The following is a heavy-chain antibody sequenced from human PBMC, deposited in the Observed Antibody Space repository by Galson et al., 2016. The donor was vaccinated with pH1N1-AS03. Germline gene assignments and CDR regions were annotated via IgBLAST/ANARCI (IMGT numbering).Heavy chain of an antibody. CDR3: SRQVSDGYKDYFDY. Sequence: QSGAEVKKPGESLKISCKTSGYIFTSYWVAWVRHMPGKGLEWMGIIYPGDSDTSYSPSFQGQVTISADRSTNTAYLQWNSLTASDTAIYYCSRQVSDGYKDYFDYWGQGILVTVSS. J-gene: IGHJ4*02. V-gene: IGHV5-51*01. CDR1: GYIFTSYW. D-gene: IGHD5-24*01. CDR2: IYPGDSDT.